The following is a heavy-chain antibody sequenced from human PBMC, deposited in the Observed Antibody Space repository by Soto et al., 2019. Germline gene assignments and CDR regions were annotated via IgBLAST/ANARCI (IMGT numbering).Heavy chain of an antibody. Sequence: SETLSLTCTVSGGSISSGGFYWSWIRQHPGKGLEWIGYTYHSGNPYYNPSPKSRVTISVDRSKNQFSLKLSSVTAADTAVYYCARVPGPWGQGTLVTVSS. V-gene: IGHV4-30-2*01. CDR1: GGSISSGGFY. J-gene: IGHJ5*02. CDR2: TYHSGNP. CDR3: ARVPGP.